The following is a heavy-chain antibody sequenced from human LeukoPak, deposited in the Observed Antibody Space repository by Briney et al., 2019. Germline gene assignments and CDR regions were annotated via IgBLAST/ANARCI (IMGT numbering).Heavy chain of an antibody. J-gene: IGHJ4*02. Sequence: SETLSLTCTVSGASISSYYWTWIRQPPGKGLEWIGYMYYSGSTNYNPSLKSRVTISVDTSKNQFSLKLNSVTAADTAVYFCARRAHSAAYWKHFDYWGQGTLVTVSS. D-gene: IGHD1-1*01. CDR2: MYYSGST. CDR3: ARRAHSAAYWKHFDY. CDR1: GASISSYY. V-gene: IGHV4-59*08.